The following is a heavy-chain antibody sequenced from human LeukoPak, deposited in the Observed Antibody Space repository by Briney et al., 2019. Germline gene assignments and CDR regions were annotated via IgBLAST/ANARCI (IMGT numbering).Heavy chain of an antibody. CDR3: ARDPYNGYYGDDYYYYMDV. V-gene: IGHV3-21*01. Sequence: GGSLRHSCAASGFTFSSYSMNWVRQAPGKGLEWVSSISSSSSYIYYADSVKGRFTISRDNSKNTLYLQMNSLRAADTAVYYCARDPYNGYYGDDYYYYMDVWGKGTTVTISS. J-gene: IGHJ6*03. CDR1: GFTFSSYS. CDR2: ISSSSSYI. D-gene: IGHD4-17*01.